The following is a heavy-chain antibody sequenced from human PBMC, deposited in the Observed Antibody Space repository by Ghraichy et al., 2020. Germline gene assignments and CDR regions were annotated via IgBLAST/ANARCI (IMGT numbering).Heavy chain of an antibody. V-gene: IGHV3-21*01. Sequence: GGSLRLSYAASGFTFSSYSMNWVRQAPGKGLEWVSSISSSSSYIYYADSVKGRFTISRDNAKNSLFLQMNSLGAEDTAVYFCATAGQWRFDNWGQGTQVTVSS. CDR3: ATAGQWRFDN. CDR1: GFTFSSYS. CDR2: ISSSSSYI. D-gene: IGHD6-19*01. J-gene: IGHJ4*02.